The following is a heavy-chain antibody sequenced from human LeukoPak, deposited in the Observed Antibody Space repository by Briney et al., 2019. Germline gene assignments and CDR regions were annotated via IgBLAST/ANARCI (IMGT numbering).Heavy chain of an antibody. CDR1: GFVFNAHG. CDR3: AKQSGAMPNFDH. V-gene: IGHV3-33*06. J-gene: IGHJ4*02. CDR2: IWFDGTNI. D-gene: IGHD2-2*01. Sequence: GGSLRLSCAASGFVFNAHGMHWVRQAPGKGLEWLATIWFDGTNIYYADSVKGRFTISRDNSKNTLYLLMDTLRAEDTAVYYCAKQSGAMPNFDHWGRGTLVTASS.